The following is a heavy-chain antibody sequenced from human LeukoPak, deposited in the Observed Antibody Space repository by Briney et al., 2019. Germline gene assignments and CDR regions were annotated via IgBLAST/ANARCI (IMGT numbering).Heavy chain of an antibody. V-gene: IGHV1-18*01. Sequence: ASVKVSCKASGYIFFNYGLSWVRQAPGQGLHWMGWISPFSGNTNYAKTFQDRVTMTVDTSTSTGYLELRSLTSDDTAVYYCVREMTTFEAAGGDWYFDLWGRGTLVTVSS. CDR3: VREMTTFEAAGGDWYFDL. J-gene: IGHJ2*01. CDR2: ISPFSGNT. D-gene: IGHD3-3*01. CDR1: GYIFFNYG.